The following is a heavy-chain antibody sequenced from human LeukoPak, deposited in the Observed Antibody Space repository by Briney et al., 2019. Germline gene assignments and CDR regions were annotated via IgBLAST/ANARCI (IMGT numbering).Heavy chain of an antibody. CDR3: ARGQGYDFSSGCNWFDP. J-gene: IGHJ5*02. CDR2: INHSGST. V-gene: IGHV4-34*01. CDR1: GGSFSGYY. Sequence: SETLSLTCAVYGGSFSGYYWSWIRQPPGKGLEWIGEINHSGSTNYNPSLKSRVTISVDTSKNQFSLKLSSVTAADTAVYYCARGQGYDFSSGCNWFDPWGQGTLVTVSS. D-gene: IGHD3-3*01.